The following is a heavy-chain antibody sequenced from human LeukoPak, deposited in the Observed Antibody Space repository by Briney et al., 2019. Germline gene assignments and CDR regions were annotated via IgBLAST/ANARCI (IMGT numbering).Heavy chain of an antibody. CDR3: ARGDSGSYYYPFDY. V-gene: IGHV4-34*01. Sequence: SETLSLTCAVYGGSFSGYYWSWIRQPPGKGLEWIGEINHCGSTNYNPSLKSRVTISVDTSKNQFSLKLSSVTAADTAVYYCARGDSGSYYYPFDYWGQGTLVTVSS. CDR1: GGSFSGYY. D-gene: IGHD1-26*01. J-gene: IGHJ4*02. CDR2: INHCGST.